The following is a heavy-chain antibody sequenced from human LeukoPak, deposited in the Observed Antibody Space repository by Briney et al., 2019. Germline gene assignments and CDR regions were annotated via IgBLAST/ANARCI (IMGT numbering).Heavy chain of an antibody. J-gene: IGHJ6*03. Sequence: ASVKVSCKASGYTFTSYGISWVRQAPGQGLEWMGWISAYNGNTNYAQKLQGRVTMTTDTSTSTAYMELRSLRSDDTAVYYCARDLHGYSSSLTALLYYYYMDVWGKGTTVTVSS. CDR3: ARDLHGYSSSLTALLYYYYMDV. D-gene: IGHD6-6*01. V-gene: IGHV1-18*01. CDR1: GYTFTSYG. CDR2: ISAYNGNT.